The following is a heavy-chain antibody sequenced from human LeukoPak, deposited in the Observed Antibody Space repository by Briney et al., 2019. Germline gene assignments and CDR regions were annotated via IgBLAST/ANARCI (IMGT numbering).Heavy chain of an antibody. CDR1: GGSFSGYY. CDR2: IYYSGST. V-gene: IGHV4-59*01. J-gene: IGHJ5*02. Sequence: PSETLSLTCAVYGGSFSGYYWSWIRQPPGKGLEWIGYIYYSGSTNYNPSLKSRVTISVDTSKNQFSLKLSSVTAADTAVYYCARVWGDRFDPWGQGTLVTVSS. CDR3: ARVWGDRFDP. D-gene: IGHD3-16*01.